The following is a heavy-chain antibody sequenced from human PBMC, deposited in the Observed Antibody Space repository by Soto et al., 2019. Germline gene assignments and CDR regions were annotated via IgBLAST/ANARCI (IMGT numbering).Heavy chain of an antibody. J-gene: IGHJ4*02. Sequence: EVQVLESGGGLVQPGRSLRLSCAASGFTFSAYAMSWVRQAPGKGLEWVSAVTATGDGAGSTFYADSVKGRFTISRDNYXXTLWLQMDNLRDEDTAVYYCVKDDGGTWTRGYFNSWGRGTLVTVSS. CDR2: VTATGDGAGST. CDR1: GFTFSAYA. CDR3: VKDDGGTWTRGYFNS. D-gene: IGHD3-16*01. V-gene: IGHV3-23*01.